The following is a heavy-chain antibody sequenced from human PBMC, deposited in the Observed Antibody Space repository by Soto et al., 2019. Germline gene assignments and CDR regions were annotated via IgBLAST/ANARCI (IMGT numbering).Heavy chain of an antibody. Sequence: GGSLRLYCSPSGFTFRDFAMIWVRQAPGKPLEWVSAISGSGGSTYYADSVKGRFTISRDNSKNTLYLQMNSLRAEDTAVYYCAKVYYGSGSYYYYYYYGMDVWGQGTTVTVSS. CDR3: AKVYYGSGSYYYYYYYGMDV. D-gene: IGHD3-10*01. V-gene: IGHV3-23*01. CDR2: ISGSGGST. CDR1: GFTFRDFA. J-gene: IGHJ6*02.